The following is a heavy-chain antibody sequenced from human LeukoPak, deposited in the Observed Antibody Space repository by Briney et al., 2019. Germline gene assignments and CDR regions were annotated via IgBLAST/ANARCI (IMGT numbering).Heavy chain of an antibody. CDR3: AREAPSYFDY. Sequence: GGSLRLSCAASGFTFSDYYMSWIRQAPGKGLEWVSYISSSGSTIYYADSVKGRFTISRDNSKSTLYLQMNSLRAEDTAVYYCAREAPSYFDYWGQGTLVTVSS. V-gene: IGHV3-11*04. J-gene: IGHJ4*02. CDR1: GFTFSDYY. CDR2: ISSSGSTI.